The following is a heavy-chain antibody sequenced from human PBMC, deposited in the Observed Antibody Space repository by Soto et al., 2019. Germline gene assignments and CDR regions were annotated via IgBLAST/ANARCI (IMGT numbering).Heavy chain of an antibody. Sequence: SETLSLTCTVSGGSISSYYCSWIRPQQGKGLEWIGYIYYSGSTNYNPSLKSRVTISVDTSKNQFSLKLSSVTAADTAAYYCARQGSDYIWGSYAFDIWGQGTMVT. V-gene: IGHV4-59*08. CDR1: GGSISSYY. CDR2: IYYSGST. J-gene: IGHJ3*02. CDR3: ARQGSDYIWGSYAFDI. D-gene: IGHD3-16*01.